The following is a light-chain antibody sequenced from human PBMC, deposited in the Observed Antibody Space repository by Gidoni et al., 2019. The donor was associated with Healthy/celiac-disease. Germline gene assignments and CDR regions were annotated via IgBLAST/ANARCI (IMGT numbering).Light chain of an antibody. V-gene: IGKV1-39*01. CDR1: QSISSY. CDR2: AAS. J-gene: IGKJ4*01. Sequence: DSQMTQTPSSLSASVGDRVTITCRASQSISSYLNWYQQKPGKAPKLLIYAASSLQSGVPSRFSGIGSGTDFTLTISSLQPEDFATYYCQQSYSTPLTFGGGTKVEIK. CDR3: QQSYSTPLT.